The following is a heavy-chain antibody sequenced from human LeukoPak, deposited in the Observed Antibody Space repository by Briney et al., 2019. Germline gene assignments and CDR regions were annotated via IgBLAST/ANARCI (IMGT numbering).Heavy chain of an antibody. Sequence: ASVKVSCKASGYTFTSYGISWVRQAPGQGLEWMGWISAYNGNTNYAQKFQGRVTMTRDTSISTAYMELSSLRSEDTAMYYCAMYYYDTSGPYVGAFDIWGQGTMVTVSS. J-gene: IGHJ3*02. CDR3: AMYYYDTSGPYVGAFDI. CDR1: GYTFTSYG. CDR2: ISAYNGNT. V-gene: IGHV1-18*01. D-gene: IGHD3-22*01.